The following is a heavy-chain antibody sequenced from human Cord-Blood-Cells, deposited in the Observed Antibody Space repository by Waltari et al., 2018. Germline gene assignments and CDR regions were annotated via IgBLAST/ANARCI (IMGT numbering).Heavy chain of an antibody. CDR1: GYTFTGYY. J-gene: IGHJ4*02. D-gene: IGHD6-19*01. V-gene: IGHV1-2*02. CDR3: ARAERAGRSSGPDY. CDR2: RNPNCGGT. Sequence: QVQLVQSGAEVKKPGASVKVSCKASGYTFTGYYMHWVRQAPGQGLEWMGWRNPNCGGTNYAQKCQGGVTMTRDTSISTGYMELSRLRSDDTAVYYCARAERAGRSSGPDYWGQGTLVTVSS.